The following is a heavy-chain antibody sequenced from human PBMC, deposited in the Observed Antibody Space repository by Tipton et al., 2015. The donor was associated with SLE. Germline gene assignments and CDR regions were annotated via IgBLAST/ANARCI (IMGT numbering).Heavy chain of an antibody. V-gene: IGHV3-23*01. CDR1: GFTFSSYA. Sequence: SLRLSCAASGFTFSSYAMSWVRQAPGKGLEWVSGISGSGGSTFYADSVKGRFTISRDNSKNTLYLQMNSLRAEDTAIYYCSSEAAEAFDYWGQGTLVTVSS. J-gene: IGHJ4*02. D-gene: IGHD6-13*01. CDR2: ISGSGGST. CDR3: SSEAAEAFDY.